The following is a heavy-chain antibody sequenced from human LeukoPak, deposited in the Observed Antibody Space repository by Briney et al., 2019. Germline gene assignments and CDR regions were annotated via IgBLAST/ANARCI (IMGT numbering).Heavy chain of an antibody. J-gene: IGHJ5*02. Sequence: PGGSLRLSCAASGFTFSNAWMSWVRQAPGKGLEWVGRIKSKTDGGTTDYAAPVKGRFTISRDDSKNTLYLQMNSLKTEDTAVYYCTCNPFTAVAATGWFDPWGQGTLVTVSS. D-gene: IGHD6-19*01. CDR1: GFTFSNAW. CDR3: TCNPFTAVAATGWFDP. CDR2: IKSKTDGGTT. V-gene: IGHV3-15*01.